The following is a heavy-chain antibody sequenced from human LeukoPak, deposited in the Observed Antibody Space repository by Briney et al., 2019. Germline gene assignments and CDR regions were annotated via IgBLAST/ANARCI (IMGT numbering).Heavy chain of an antibody. CDR1: GGTFSSYA. J-gene: IGHJ3*02. CDR2: IIPIFGTA. CDR3: ARVYDSSVDDAFDI. Sequence: SVKVSCKASGGTFSSYAIRWVRQAPGQGLKWMGRIIPIFGTANYAQKFQGRVTITTDESTSTAYMELSSLRSEDTAVYYCARVYDSSVDDAFDIWGQGTVVTVSS. D-gene: IGHD3-22*01. V-gene: IGHV1-69*05.